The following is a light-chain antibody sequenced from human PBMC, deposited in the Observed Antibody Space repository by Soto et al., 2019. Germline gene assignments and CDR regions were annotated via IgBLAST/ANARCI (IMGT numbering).Light chain of an antibody. CDR2: DVT. V-gene: IGLV2-14*03. CDR3: SSYTSSGTLV. J-gene: IGLJ2*01. Sequence: QSVLTQPASVSGSPGQSITISCTGSNSDVGGYNYVSWYQHHPGKVPKLIIYDVTHRPSGVSDRFSGSKSGNTASLTISGLQADDESDYYCSSYTSSGTLVFGGGTQLTVL. CDR1: NSDVGGYNY.